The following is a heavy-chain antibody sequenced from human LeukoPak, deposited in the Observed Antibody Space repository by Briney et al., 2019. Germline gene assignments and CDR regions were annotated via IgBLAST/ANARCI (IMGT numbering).Heavy chain of an antibody. Sequence: VASVKVSCKASGGTFSSYAISWVRQAPGQGLEWMGGIIPIFGTANYAQKFQGRVTITADESTSTAYMELSSLRSEDTAVYYCADGTQPYYFDYWGQGTLVTVSS. V-gene: IGHV1-69*13. CDR1: GGTFSSYA. J-gene: IGHJ4*02. CDR3: ADGTQPYYFDY. CDR2: IIPIFGTA. D-gene: IGHD1-14*01.